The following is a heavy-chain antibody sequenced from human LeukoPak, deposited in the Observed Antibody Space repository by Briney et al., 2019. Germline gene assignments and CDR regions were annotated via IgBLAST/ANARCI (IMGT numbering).Heavy chain of an antibody. V-gene: IGHV3-11*04. CDR2: ISPSGGTI. D-gene: IGHD5-24*01. CDR1: GATFTDFY. J-gene: IGHJ3*02. CDR3: ARRWLQYEAFDI. Sequence: PGGSLRLSCAASGATFTDFYMSWVRQAPGRGLEWLSYISPSGGTIYYADCVKGRFTISRDNAKKSLSLLMNSLRAEDTAVYYCARRWLQYEAFDIWGQGTMVTVSS.